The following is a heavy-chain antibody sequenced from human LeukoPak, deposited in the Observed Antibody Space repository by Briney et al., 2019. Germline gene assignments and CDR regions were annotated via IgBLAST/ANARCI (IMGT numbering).Heavy chain of an antibody. Sequence: GSLRLSCAASGFTFSRYEMNWVRQPPGKGLEWIGEINHSGSTNYNPSLKSRVTISVDTSKNQFSLKLSSVTAADTAVYYCARGLGYYDFWSGYSYAFDIWGQGTMGTVSS. CDR1: GFTFSRYE. CDR3: ARGLGYYDFWSGYSYAFDI. D-gene: IGHD3-3*01. J-gene: IGHJ3*02. CDR2: INHSGST. V-gene: IGHV4-34*01.